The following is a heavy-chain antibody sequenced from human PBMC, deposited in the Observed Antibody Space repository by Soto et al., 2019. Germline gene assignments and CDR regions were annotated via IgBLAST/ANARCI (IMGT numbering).Heavy chain of an antibody. V-gene: IGHV3-23*01. Sequence: EVQLLESGGGLVQPGGSLRLSCAASGFTFSSYAMNWVRQAPGRGLEWVSVISGSGGSTYYADSVKGRFTISRDNSKNTLYLQMNRLRAEDTAVYYCARRSSGWYFDYWCQGTLVTVSS. D-gene: IGHD6-19*01. J-gene: IGHJ4*02. CDR1: GFTFSSYA. CDR2: ISGSGGST. CDR3: ARRSSGWYFDY.